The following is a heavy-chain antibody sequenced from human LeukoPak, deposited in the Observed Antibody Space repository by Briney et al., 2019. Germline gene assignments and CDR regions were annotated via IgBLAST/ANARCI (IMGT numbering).Heavy chain of an antibody. D-gene: IGHD6-13*01. V-gene: IGHV3-21*01. J-gene: IGHJ5*02. CDR3: VSTRQQLVKGGYWFDP. Sequence: GGSLRLSCAASGFTFSSYSMNWVRQAPGKGLEWVSSISSSSSYIYYADSVKGRFTISRDNAKNSLYLQMNSLRAEDTAVYYCVSTRQQLVKGGYWFDPWGQGTLVTVSS. CDR2: ISSSSSYI. CDR1: GFTFSSYS.